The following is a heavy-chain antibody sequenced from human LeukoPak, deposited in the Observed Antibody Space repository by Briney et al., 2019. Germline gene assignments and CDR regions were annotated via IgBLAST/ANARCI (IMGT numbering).Heavy chain of an antibody. CDR3: AKMLTYLDAFDI. J-gene: IGHJ3*02. D-gene: IGHD3-16*01. CDR2: ISGSGGST. V-gene: IGHV3-23*01. CDR1: GFTFSSYA. Sequence: GGSLRLSCAASGFTFSSYAMHWVRQAPRKGLEWVPAISGSGGSTYYADSVKGRFTISRDNPKNTLYLQMNSLRAEDTAVYYCAKMLTYLDAFDIWGQGTMVTVSS.